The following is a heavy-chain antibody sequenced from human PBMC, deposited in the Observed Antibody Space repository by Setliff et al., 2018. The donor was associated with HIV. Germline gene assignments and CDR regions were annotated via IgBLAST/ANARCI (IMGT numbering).Heavy chain of an antibody. CDR3: AKPTSGFYPRPYDL. D-gene: IGHD5-12*01. CDR1: GFAFSTFD. CDR2: VSPDGDVT. V-gene: IGHV3-23*01. J-gene: IGHJ3*01. Sequence: GGSLRLSCVGPGFAFSTFDMNWVRQTPRKGLEWVAAVSPDGDVTYYPDSLRGRFTVSRGNAKNMLFLQMSNLGADDSAIYYCAKPTSGFYPRPYDLWGHGTKVTVSS.